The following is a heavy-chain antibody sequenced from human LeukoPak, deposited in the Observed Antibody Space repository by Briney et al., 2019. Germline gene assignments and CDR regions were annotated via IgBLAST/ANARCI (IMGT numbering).Heavy chain of an antibody. CDR2: ISSSSGYI. CDR1: GFTFSSYS. Sequence: GGSLRLSCAASGFTFSSYSMNWVRQAPGKGLEWVSSISSSSGYIYYADSVKGRFTISRDNAKNSLYLQMNSLRAEDTALYYCAKDVTDDYDSSDDAFDIWGQGTMVTVSS. V-gene: IGHV3-21*04. D-gene: IGHD3-22*01. J-gene: IGHJ3*02. CDR3: AKDVTDDYDSSDDAFDI.